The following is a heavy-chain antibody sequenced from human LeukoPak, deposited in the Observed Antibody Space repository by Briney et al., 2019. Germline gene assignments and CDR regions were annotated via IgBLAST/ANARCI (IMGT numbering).Heavy chain of an antibody. J-gene: IGHJ4*02. CDR3: ARGGSRDGYNRPLDY. CDR2: TYYSGSA. CDR1: GGSISSYY. D-gene: IGHD5-24*01. V-gene: IGHV4-59*01. Sequence: SETLSLTCAVSGGSISSYYWSWIRQPPGKGLEWIGYTYYSGSANYSPSLKSRVTISVDTSKNQFSLRLNSVTAADTAVYYCARGGSRDGYNRPLDYWGQGTLVTVSS.